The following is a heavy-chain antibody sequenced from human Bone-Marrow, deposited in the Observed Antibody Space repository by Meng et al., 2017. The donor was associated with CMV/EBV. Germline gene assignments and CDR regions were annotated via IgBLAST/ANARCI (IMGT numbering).Heavy chain of an antibody. V-gene: IGHV3-23*03. Sequence: GGSLRLSCAASGFTFSRYTMTWVRQAPGKGLEWVSLIHSGGSITYYTDSVQGRFTIPKDNSQNTVFLQMNSLRVEDTAIYYCAKDVKGRSPDAFDIWGQGTSVTVSS. CDR2: IHSGGSIT. CDR1: GFTFSRYT. J-gene: IGHJ3*02. CDR3: AKDVKGRSPDAFDI.